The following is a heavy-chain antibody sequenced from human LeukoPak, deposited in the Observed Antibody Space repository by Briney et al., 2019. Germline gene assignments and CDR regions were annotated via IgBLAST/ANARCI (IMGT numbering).Heavy chain of an antibody. V-gene: IGHV3-11*01. CDR3: ANSGSSGWYGYDAFDI. D-gene: IGHD6-19*01. J-gene: IGHJ3*02. CDR1: GFSFSDYY. CDR2: ISSSGSTI. Sequence: GGSLRLSCAASGFSFSDYYMSWIRQAPGKGLEWVSYISSSGSTIYYADSVKGRFTISRDNAKNSLYLQMNSLRAEDTAVYYCANSGSSGWYGYDAFDIWGQGTMVTVSS.